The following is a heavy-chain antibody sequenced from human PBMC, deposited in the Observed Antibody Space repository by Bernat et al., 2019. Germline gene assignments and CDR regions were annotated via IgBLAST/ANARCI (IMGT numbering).Heavy chain of an antibody. CDR1: GFTFSSYG. Sequence: QVQLVESGGGVVQPGGSLRLSCAASGFTFSSYGMHWVRQAPGKGLEWVAFIRYDGSNKYYADSVKGRFTISRDNSKNTLYLQMNSLRAEDTAVYFCAREGSDTPYNWFDPWGQGTLVTVSS. J-gene: IGHJ5*02. D-gene: IGHD5-18*01. V-gene: IGHV3-30*02. CDR3: AREGSDTPYNWFDP. CDR2: IRYDGSNK.